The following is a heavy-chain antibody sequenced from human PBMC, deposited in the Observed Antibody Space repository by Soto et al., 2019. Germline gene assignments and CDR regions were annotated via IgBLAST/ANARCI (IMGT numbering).Heavy chain of an antibody. D-gene: IGHD1-7*01. CDR3: VTERRNYEFDY. CDR1: GFTFSTFG. J-gene: IGHJ4*02. Sequence: QVQLVESGGGVVQPGRSLRLSCAASGFTFSTFGMHWVRQSPGKGLEWVAVIWNGRNSEDYADSVKGRFTISRDNSRNTLYLQMNSLRAEDPAMYYCVTERRNYEFDYWGQGILVTVSS. CDR2: IWNGRNSE. V-gene: IGHV3-33*01.